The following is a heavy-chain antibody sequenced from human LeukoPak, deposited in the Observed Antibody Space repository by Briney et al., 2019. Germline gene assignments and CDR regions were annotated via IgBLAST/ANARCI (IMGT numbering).Heavy chain of an antibody. Sequence: SVKVSCKASGGSFGDFAIIWVRQAPGHGLEWMGRSVPMSDTKDYAQKFQGRVTFTTDESTTTAYMELSNLSPEDTAVYYCAATSIIFNWFDPWGQGTLVTVSS. J-gene: IGHJ5*02. CDR2: SVPMSDTK. CDR1: GGSFGDFA. CDR3: AATSIIFNWFDP. D-gene: IGHD1-14*01. V-gene: IGHV1-69*05.